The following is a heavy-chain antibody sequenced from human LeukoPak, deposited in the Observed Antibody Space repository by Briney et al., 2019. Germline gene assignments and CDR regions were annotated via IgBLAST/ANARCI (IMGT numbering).Heavy chain of an antibody. Sequence: PGGSLRLSRSASGFPFSSYAMQWVRQAPGKGVEDVSVISDSGGSTYYADSLKGIFTISRDYSKNSLYLQMSSLRAEDAAVYFCVRGYSFGPYGMDVWGQGTTVTVSS. V-gene: IGHV3-64D*09. CDR3: VRGYSFGPYGMDV. CDR2: ISDSGGST. J-gene: IGHJ6*02. CDR1: GFPFSSYA. D-gene: IGHD2-15*01.